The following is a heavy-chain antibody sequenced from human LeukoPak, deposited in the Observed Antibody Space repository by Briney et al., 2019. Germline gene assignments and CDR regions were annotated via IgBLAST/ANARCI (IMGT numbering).Heavy chain of an antibody. CDR3: ARKKGSRTYFDY. CDR1: GGSISSYY. J-gene: IGHJ4*02. D-gene: IGHD1-14*01. Sequence: PSETLSLTCTVSGGSISSYYWSWIRQPPGKGLEWIGYIYYSGSTNYNPSLKSRVTISVDTSKNQFSPKLSSVTAADTAVYYCARKKGSRTYFDYWGQGTLVTVSS. V-gene: IGHV4-59*08. CDR2: IYYSGST.